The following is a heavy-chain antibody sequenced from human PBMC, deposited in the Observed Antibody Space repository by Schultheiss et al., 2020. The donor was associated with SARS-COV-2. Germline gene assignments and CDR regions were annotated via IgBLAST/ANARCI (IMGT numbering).Heavy chain of an antibody. D-gene: IGHD4-17*01. Sequence: GGSLRLSCAASGFTFSSYSMNWVRQAPGKGLEWVSRINSDGSSTSYADSVKGRFTISRDNSKNTLYLQMNSLRAEDTAVYSCARVLYGDYEGAFDIWGQGTMVTVSS. J-gene: IGHJ3*02. V-gene: IGHV3-74*01. CDR1: GFTFSSYS. CDR2: INSDGSST. CDR3: ARVLYGDYEGAFDI.